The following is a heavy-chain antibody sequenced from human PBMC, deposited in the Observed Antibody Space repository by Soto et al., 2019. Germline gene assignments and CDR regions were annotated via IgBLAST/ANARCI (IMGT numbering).Heavy chain of an antibody. CDR1: GGTFSSYA. CDR3: XXXXXXXXXXYGMDV. V-gene: IGHV1-69*01. J-gene: IGHJ6*02. Sequence: QVQLVQSGAEVKKPGSSVKVSCKASGGTFSSYAISWVXXXXXXXXXXMGGIIPIFGTANYAQKFQGRVTITAXEXXXXXXXXXXXXXXXXXXXXXXXXXXXXXXXXYGMDVWGQGTTVTVSS. CDR2: IIPIFGTA.